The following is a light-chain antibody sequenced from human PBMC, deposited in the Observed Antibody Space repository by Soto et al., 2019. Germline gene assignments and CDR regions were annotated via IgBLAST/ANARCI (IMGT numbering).Light chain of an antibody. CDR3: QQRSSWWT. Sequence: EIVLTQSPDTLSLSPGERATLSCRASQSVSSSVAWYQQRPGQTPRLLIYGASNRATGIPARFSGSGSGTDFTLTISSLGPEDFGAYYCQQRSSWWTFGQGTKVEIK. CDR1: QSVSSS. CDR2: GAS. J-gene: IGKJ1*01. V-gene: IGKV3-11*01.